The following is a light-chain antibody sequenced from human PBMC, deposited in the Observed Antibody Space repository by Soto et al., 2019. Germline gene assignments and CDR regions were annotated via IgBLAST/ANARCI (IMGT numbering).Light chain of an antibody. CDR2: GAS. J-gene: IGKJ2*01. Sequence: EIVLTQSPGTLSLSPGERATLSCRASQSVSSSYLAWYQQKPGQAPRLLIYGASSRATGIPDRFSGRGSETDFTLTITRLEPEDFAVYFCQQSGGSLYTFGQGTKVDIK. CDR1: QSVSSSY. V-gene: IGKV3-20*01. CDR3: QQSGGSLYT.